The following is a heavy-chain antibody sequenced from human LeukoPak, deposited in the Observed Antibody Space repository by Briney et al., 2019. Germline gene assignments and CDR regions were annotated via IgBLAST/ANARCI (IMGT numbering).Heavy chain of an antibody. CDR3: ARRTSYYYDSSGYPFDY. CDR2: INHSGST. Sequence: SETLSLTCAVYGGSFSGYYWSWIRQPPGKGLEWIGEINHSGSTNYNPSLKSRVTILVDTSKNQFSLKLSSVTAADTAVYYCARRTSYYYDSSGYPFDYWGQGTLVTVSS. J-gene: IGHJ4*02. V-gene: IGHV4-34*01. D-gene: IGHD3-22*01. CDR1: GGSFSGYY.